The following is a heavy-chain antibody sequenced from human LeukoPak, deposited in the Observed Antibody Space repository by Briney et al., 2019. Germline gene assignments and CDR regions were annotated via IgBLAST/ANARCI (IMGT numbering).Heavy chain of an antibody. Sequence: GGSLRLSCAASGFTFSSYWMSWVRQAPGKGLEWVANIKQDGSEKYYVDSVKGRFTISRDNAKNSLYLQMNSLRAEDTAVYYYARDSVYSNFVWFDPWGQGTLVTVSS. D-gene: IGHD4-11*01. CDR2: IKQDGSEK. CDR3: ARDSVYSNFVWFDP. J-gene: IGHJ5*02. V-gene: IGHV3-7*01. CDR1: GFTFSSYW.